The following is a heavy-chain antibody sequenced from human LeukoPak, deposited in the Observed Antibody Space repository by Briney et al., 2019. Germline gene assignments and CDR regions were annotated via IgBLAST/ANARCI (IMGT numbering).Heavy chain of an antibody. V-gene: IGHV3-23*01. CDR2: ISGSGCT. J-gene: IGHJ4*02. CDR3: ARAGNIRFDY. Sequence: PGGSLRLSCAASGFTFSSYAMSWVRQAPGKGLEWVSGISGSGCTYYADSVKGRFTISRDNSKNTLYLQMNSLRAEDTAVYYCARAGNIRFDYWGQGTLVTVSS. CDR1: GFTFSSYA. D-gene: IGHD1/OR15-1a*01.